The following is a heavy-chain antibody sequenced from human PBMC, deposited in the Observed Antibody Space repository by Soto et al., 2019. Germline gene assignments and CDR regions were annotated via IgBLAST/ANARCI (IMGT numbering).Heavy chain of an antibody. CDR1: GFSFTSYD. CDR2: MNPNSGDT. V-gene: IGHV1-8*01. J-gene: IGHJ5*02. CDR3: AREPFLVEHYDL. D-gene: IGHD1-1*01. Sequence: ASVKVSCKTSGFSFTSYDYHWVRQGAGQGLEWLGWMNPNSGDTDYAEKFQGRISLTRDTSTRTAYMEVSGLTSDDTAVYYCAREPFLVEHYDLWGQGTPVTVSS.